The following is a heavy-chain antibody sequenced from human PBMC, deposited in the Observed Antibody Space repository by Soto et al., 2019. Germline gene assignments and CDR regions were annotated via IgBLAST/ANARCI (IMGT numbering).Heavy chain of an antibody. CDR1: GLRLSDGW. CDR2: IKSKGAGGAV. Sequence: EVRLVESGGGSVKPEGSLRLSCAASGLRLSDGWMNWVRQTPGKGLEWVGRIKSKGAGGAVDYAAPANGRFTISRVDSENMLSLQMNNLKAGNTGIYYCNRRPKAGDAGVDTLAYWGQGALVTVSS. J-gene: IGHJ4*02. V-gene: IGHV3-15*07. CDR3: NRRPKAGDAGVDTLAY. D-gene: IGHD3-10*01.